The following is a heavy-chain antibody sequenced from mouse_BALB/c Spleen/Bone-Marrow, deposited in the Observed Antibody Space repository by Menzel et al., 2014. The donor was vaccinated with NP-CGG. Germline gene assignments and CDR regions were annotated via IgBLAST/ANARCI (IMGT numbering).Heavy chain of an antibody. CDR1: GFTFSSYG. CDR3: ARRRDYDYFDY. V-gene: IGHV5-6*02. J-gene: IGHJ2*01. CDR2: ISSGGSYT. D-gene: IGHD2-4*01. Sequence: EVKLVESGGDLVKPGGSLKLSCAASGFTFSSYGMSWVRQIPDKRLEWVATISSGGSYTFYPDSVKGRFIISRDNAKNTLNLQMTSLKSEDTAMYYCARRRDYDYFDYWGQGTTLTVSS.